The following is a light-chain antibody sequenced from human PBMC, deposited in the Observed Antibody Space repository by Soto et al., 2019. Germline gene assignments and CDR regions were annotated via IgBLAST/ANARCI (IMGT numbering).Light chain of an antibody. CDR1: NSDVGGYDY. V-gene: IGLV2-11*01. J-gene: IGLJ1*01. Sequence: QSALTQPRSVSGSPGQSVAISCTGTNSDVGGYDYVSWYQQHPGKAPKLMVYDVTERPSGVPDRFSGSKSGNTASLTISGLQSEDEADYYCSSYAGTYSDGFGTGTKVTVL. CDR3: SSYAGTYSDG. CDR2: DVT.